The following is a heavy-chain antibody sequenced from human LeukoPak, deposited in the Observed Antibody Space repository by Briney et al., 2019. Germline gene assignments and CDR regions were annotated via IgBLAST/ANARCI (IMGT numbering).Heavy chain of an antibody. J-gene: IGHJ4*02. Sequence: SETLSLTCTVSGYSISSGYYWSWIRQPPGKGLEWIGSIYYSGSTYYNPSLKSRVTISVDTSKNQFSLKLSSVTAADTAVYYCASRSDYYGSADYWGQGTLVTVSS. CDR3: ASRSDYYGSADY. V-gene: IGHV4-38-2*02. CDR2: IYYSGST. CDR1: GYSISSGYY. D-gene: IGHD3-10*01.